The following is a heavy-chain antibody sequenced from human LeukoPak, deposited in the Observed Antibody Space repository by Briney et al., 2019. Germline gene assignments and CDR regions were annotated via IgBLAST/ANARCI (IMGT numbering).Heavy chain of an antibody. CDR1: GGSISSYY. Sequence: SETLSLTCSVSGGSISSYYWSWIRQSPGKGWEGIGEINHSGDTNYNPSHKSRVTISVDTSKNQFSLKLSSVTAADTAVYYCAREYFTVTYNWFDPWGQGPLVTVSS. CDR3: AREYFTVTYNWFDP. J-gene: IGHJ5*02. V-gene: IGHV4-34*01. CDR2: INHSGDT. D-gene: IGHD4-17*01.